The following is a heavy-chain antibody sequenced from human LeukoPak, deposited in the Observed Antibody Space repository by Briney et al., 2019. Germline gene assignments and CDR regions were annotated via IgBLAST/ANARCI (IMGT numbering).Heavy chain of an antibody. J-gene: IGHJ4*02. CDR2: ISGSGGST. D-gene: IGHD2-2*01. Sequence: GGSLRLSCAASGFTFSRHAMSWVLQAPGKGLEWVSGISGSGGSTYYADSVKGRFTVSRDNSKNTLFLQMNSLRGEDTAVYYCAKVLQVYQLLSNLDYWGQGTLVTVSS. CDR3: AKVLQVYQLLSNLDY. V-gene: IGHV3-23*01. CDR1: GFTFSRHA.